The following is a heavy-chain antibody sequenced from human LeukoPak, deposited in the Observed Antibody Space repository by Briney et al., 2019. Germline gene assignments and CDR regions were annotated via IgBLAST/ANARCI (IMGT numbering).Heavy chain of an antibody. CDR2: ISGSGGST. D-gene: IGHD3-3*01. V-gene: IGHV3-23*01. J-gene: IGHJ4*02. CDR1: GFTFSNYA. CDR3: AKALGSGYYLNGFDY. Sequence: PGGSLRLSRAASGFTFSNYALSWVRQAPGKGLEWVSAISGSGGSTYYADSVKGRFTISRDNSKNTLYLQMNSLRTEDTAVYYCAKALGSGYYLNGFDYWGQGTLVTVSS.